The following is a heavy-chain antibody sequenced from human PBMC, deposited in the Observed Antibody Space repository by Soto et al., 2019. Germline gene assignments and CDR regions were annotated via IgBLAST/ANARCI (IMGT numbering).Heavy chain of an antibody. Sequence: SETLSLTCTVSGGSIGGYYGSWIRQPPGKGLEWIGYIYYSGSTNYNPSLKSRVTISVDTSKNQFSLNLSSVTAADTAVYYCARVDWSGNDFGFWGQGALVTVSS. CDR1: GGSIGGYY. V-gene: IGHV4-59*12. J-gene: IGHJ4*02. CDR2: IYYSGST. D-gene: IGHD5-12*01. CDR3: ARVDWSGNDFGF.